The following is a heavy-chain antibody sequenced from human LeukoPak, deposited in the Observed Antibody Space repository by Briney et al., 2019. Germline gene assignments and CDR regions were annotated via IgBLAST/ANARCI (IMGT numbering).Heavy chain of an antibody. J-gene: IGHJ4*02. CDR1: GGTFSSYA. Sequence: ASVKVSCKASGGTFSSYAISWVRQAPGQGLEWMGRIIPILGIANYAQKFQGRVTITADKSTSTAYMELSSLRSEDTAVYYCATDRGIAVAPLDYWGQGTLVTVSS. V-gene: IGHV1-69*04. CDR3: ATDRGIAVAPLDY. D-gene: IGHD6-19*01. CDR2: IIPILGIA.